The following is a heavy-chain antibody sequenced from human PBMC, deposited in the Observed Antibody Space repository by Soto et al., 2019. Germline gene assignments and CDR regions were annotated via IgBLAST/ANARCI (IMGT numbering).Heavy chain of an antibody. D-gene: IGHD1-1*01. J-gene: IGHJ4*02. V-gene: IGHV2-5*02. Sequence: QITLKESGPTLVKPTQTLTLTCTFSGFSLSTSGVGVGWIRQPPGKALEWLALIYWDDDKLYSPSLKSRLTITKDTSKNQVVLTMTNMDPVDTAAYYCAHSPPEGWNDGPDYWGQGTLVTVSS. CDR3: AHSPPEGWNDGPDY. CDR2: IYWDDDK. CDR1: GFSLSTSGVG.